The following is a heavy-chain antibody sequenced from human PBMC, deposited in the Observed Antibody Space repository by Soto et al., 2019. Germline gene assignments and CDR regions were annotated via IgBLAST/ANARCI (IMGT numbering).Heavy chain of an antibody. CDR2: ISYDGSNK. J-gene: IGHJ4*02. CDR3: AKTTVPRGFDY. V-gene: IGHV3-30*18. Sequence: QVQLVESGGGVVQPGRSLRLSCAASGFTFSSYGMHWVRQAPGKGLEWVAVISYDGSNKYYADSVKGRFTISRDNSKNTLYLQMNSLRAEDTAVYYCAKTTVPRGFDYWGQGTLVTVSS. D-gene: IGHD4-17*01. CDR1: GFTFSSYG.